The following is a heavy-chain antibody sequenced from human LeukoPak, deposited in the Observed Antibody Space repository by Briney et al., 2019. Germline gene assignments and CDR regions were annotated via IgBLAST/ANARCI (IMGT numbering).Heavy chain of an antibody. D-gene: IGHD4-23*01. CDR2: MSYDGSNK. CDR1: GFTFRSYA. V-gene: IGHV3-30-3*01. Sequence: PGGSLRLSCPASGFTFRSYAMHWVRQAPGKGLEWVAVMSYDGSNKYYADSVKGRFTISRDNSRNTLYLQMNSLGAEDTAVYYCAREDYGGVYFDYWGQGTLVTVSS. J-gene: IGHJ4*02. CDR3: AREDYGGVYFDY.